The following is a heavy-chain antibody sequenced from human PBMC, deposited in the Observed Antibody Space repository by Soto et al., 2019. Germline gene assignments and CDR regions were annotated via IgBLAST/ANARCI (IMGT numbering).Heavy chain of an antibody. Sequence: DVQLVESGGGLVQPGGSLRLSCAGSGFTFSTFDIHWVRQAPGKGLEWVSGIGTLSDTFYAASVQGRFTISRQNAKNSVYLQMNRLRAGDTAFYYCARGRSFSYDSTPPPMFDPWGQGTLVTVSS. J-gene: IGHJ5*02. D-gene: IGHD3-10*01. CDR1: GFTFSTFD. V-gene: IGHV3-13*01. CDR3: ARGRSFSYDSTPPPMFDP. CDR2: IGTLSDT.